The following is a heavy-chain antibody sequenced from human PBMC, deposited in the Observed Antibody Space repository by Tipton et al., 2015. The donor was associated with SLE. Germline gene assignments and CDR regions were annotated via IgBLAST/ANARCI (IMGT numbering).Heavy chain of an antibody. J-gene: IGHJ4*02. CDR1: GGSISSHY. CDR3: ARAQKGIAVAGLDY. Sequence: GLVKPSETLSLTCTVSGGSISSHYWSWIRQPPGKGLEWIGYIYYSGSTNYNPSLKSRVTISVDTSKNQFSLKLSSVTAADTAVYYCARAQKGIAVAGLDYWGQGTLVTVSS. CDR2: IYYSGST. D-gene: IGHD6-19*01. V-gene: IGHV4-59*11.